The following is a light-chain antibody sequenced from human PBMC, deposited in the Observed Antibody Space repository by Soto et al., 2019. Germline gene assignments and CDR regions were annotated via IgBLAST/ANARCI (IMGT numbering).Light chain of an antibody. J-gene: IGLJ1*01. Sequence: QSALTQPASVSGSPGQSMTISCTGTSSDVGGYNYVSWYQQHPGKAPKLMIYEVSNRPSGVSNRFSGSKSGNTASLTISGLQAEDESDYYCSSYTSSSLYVFGTGTKLTVL. V-gene: IGLV2-14*01. CDR3: SSYTSSSLYV. CDR2: EVS. CDR1: SSDVGGYNY.